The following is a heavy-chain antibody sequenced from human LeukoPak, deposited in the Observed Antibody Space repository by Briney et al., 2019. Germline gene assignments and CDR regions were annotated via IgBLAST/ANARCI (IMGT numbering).Heavy chain of an antibody. D-gene: IGHD3-10*01. Sequence: PGGSLRLSCAASGFTFSSYAMHWVRQAPGKGLEWVAFIRYDGSNKYYADSVKGRFTISRDNSKNTLYLQMNSLRAEDTAVYYCAKDHATYTMVRGRAGDYWGQGTLVTVSS. V-gene: IGHV3-30*02. CDR1: GFTFSSYA. CDR2: IRYDGSNK. CDR3: AKDHATYTMVRGRAGDY. J-gene: IGHJ4*02.